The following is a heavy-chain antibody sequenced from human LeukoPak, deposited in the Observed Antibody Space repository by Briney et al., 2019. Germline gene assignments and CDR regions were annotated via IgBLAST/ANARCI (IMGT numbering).Heavy chain of an antibody. CDR3: ASLGPHDYGGNFDY. Sequence: GSLRLSCAASGFTFSSYGMHWVRQAPGKGLEWVAVIWYDGSNKYYADSVKGRFTISRDNSKNTLYLQMNSLRAEDTAVYYCASLGPHDYGGNFDYWAREPWSPSPQ. D-gene: IGHD4-17*01. CDR2: IWYDGSNK. J-gene: IGHJ4*02. V-gene: IGHV3-33*01. CDR1: GFTFSSYG.